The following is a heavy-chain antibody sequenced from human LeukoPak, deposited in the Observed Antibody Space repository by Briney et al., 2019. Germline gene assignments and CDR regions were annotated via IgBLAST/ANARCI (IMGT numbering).Heavy chain of an antibody. Sequence: PSGTLSLTCAVSGGSISSSNWWSWVRQPPGKGLEWIGEIYHSGSTNYNPSLKSRVTISVDKSKNQFSLKLSSVTAADTAVYYYARDQGGDYYDSSGYYADWGQGTLVTVSS. CDR1: GGSISSSNW. CDR2: IYHSGST. V-gene: IGHV4-4*02. D-gene: IGHD3-22*01. J-gene: IGHJ4*02. CDR3: ARDQGGDYYDSSGYYAD.